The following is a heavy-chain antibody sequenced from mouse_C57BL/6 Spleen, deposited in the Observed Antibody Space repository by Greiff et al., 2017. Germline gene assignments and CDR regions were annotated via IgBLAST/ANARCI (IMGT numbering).Heavy chain of an antibody. CDR1: GYTFTSYW. Sequence: VQLQQPGAELAKPGASVKLSCKASGYTFTSYWMHWVKQRPGQGLEWIGYINPSSGYTKYNQKFKDKATLTADKSSSTAYMQLSSLTSEDSAVYYCARGDYYDGGAFDYWGQVTTLTVSS. J-gene: IGHJ2*01. CDR2: INPSSGYT. D-gene: IGHD1-1*01. V-gene: IGHV1-7*01. CDR3: ARGDYYDGGAFDY.